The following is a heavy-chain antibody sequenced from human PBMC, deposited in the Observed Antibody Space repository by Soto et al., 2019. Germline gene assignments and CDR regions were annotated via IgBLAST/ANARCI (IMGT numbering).Heavy chain of an antibody. Sequence: GASVKVSCKASGGTFSSYAISWVRQAPGRGLEWLGGFFFFFVTANYAQNFQGRVTMTRDTSTSTVYMELSSFRSEDTAFFYCARSDIVLMVYVTFPGMDVWGQGTTVTVSS. CDR2: FFFFFVTA. V-gene: IGHV1-69*05. J-gene: IGHJ6*02. CDR1: GGTFSSYA. CDR3: ARSDIVLMVYVTFPGMDV. D-gene: IGHD2-8*01.